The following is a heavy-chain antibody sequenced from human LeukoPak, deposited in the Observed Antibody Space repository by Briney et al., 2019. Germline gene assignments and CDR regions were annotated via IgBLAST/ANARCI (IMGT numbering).Heavy chain of an antibody. V-gene: IGHV1-18*01. Sequence: ASVKVSCKASGYTFTSYGISWVRQAPRQGLEWMGWISAYNGNTNYAQKLQGRVTMTTDTSTSTAYMELRSLRSDDTAVYYCARRATDDSSGYYFDYWGQGTLVTVSS. CDR2: ISAYNGNT. CDR1: GYTFTSYG. J-gene: IGHJ4*02. D-gene: IGHD3-22*01. CDR3: ARRATDDSSGYYFDY.